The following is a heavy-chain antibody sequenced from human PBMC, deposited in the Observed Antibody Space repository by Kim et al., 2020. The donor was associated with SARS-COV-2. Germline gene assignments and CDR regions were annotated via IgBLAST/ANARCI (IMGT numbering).Heavy chain of an antibody. V-gene: IGHV3-21*01. CDR1: GFTFSSYS. CDR2: ISSSSSYI. CDR3: ARDSSDTYYDFCGWAD. D-gene: IGHD3-3*01. Sequence: GGSLRLSCAASGFTFSSYSMNWVRQAPGKGLEWVSSISSSSSYIYYADSVKGRFTISRDNAKNSLYLQMNSLRAEDTAVYYCARDSSDTYYDFCGWADWGQGTLVTVSS. J-gene: IGHJ4*02.